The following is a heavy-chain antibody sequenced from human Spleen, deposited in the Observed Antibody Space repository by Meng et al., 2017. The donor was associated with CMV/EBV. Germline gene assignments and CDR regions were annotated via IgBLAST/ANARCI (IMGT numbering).Heavy chain of an antibody. D-gene: IGHD3-10*01. CDR3: AGSGRSYWFDP. CDR2: IYSSGST. V-gene: IGHV4-4*07. J-gene: IGHJ5*02. Sequence: VQVEEWGPGRVKPSELLYPTCSVSGGSIRSYYWSWIRQPAGKGLEWIGHIYSSGSTNYNPSLKSRVTMSLDTSKSQFSLKLSSVTAADTAVYYCAGSGRSYWFDPWGQGTLVTVSS. CDR1: GGSIRSYY.